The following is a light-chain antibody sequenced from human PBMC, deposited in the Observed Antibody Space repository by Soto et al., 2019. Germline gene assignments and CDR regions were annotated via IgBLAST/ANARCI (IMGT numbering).Light chain of an antibody. Sequence: DIVMTQSPDSLAVSLGKRATINCKSSQSVLYSSNNKNYLAWYQQKPGQPPKLLIYWASTRESGVPDRFSGSGSGTDFTFTINGLQPEDVATYSCQQYVSLPYTFGQGTKVEIK. CDR1: QSVLYSSNNKNY. V-gene: IGKV4-1*01. J-gene: IGKJ2*01. CDR3: QQYVSLPYT. CDR2: WAS.